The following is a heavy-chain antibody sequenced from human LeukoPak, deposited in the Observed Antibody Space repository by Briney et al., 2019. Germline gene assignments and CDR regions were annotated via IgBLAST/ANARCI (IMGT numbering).Heavy chain of an antibody. D-gene: IGHD3-16*01. CDR2: INPSGSST. V-gene: IGHV1-46*01. Sequence: ASVKVSCKASGYSFTSHYMHWVRQAPGQGLEWMGLINPSGSSTLYAQKFQGGVTITADESTSTAYMELSSLRSEDTAVYYCARGGSDAFDIWGQGTMVTVSS. J-gene: IGHJ3*02. CDR3: ARGGSDAFDI. CDR1: GYSFTSHY.